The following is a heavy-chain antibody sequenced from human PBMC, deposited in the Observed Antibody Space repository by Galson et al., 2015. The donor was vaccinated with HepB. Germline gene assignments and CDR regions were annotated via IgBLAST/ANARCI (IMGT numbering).Heavy chain of an antibody. CDR1: GYTLTELS. CDR3: ATEGRVAAENWFDP. Sequence: SVKVSCKVSGYTLTELSMHWVRQAPGKGLEWMGGFDPEDGETIYAQKFQGRVTMTEDTSTDTAYMELSSLRSEDTAVYYCATEGRVAAENWFDPWGQGTLVTVSS. D-gene: IGHD2-15*01. V-gene: IGHV1-24*01. J-gene: IGHJ5*02. CDR2: FDPEDGET.